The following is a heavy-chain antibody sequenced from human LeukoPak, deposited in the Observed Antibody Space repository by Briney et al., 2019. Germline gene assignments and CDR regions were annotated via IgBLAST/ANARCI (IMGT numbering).Heavy chain of an antibody. CDR2: ISGSGRDT. CDR1: GFTFSNYA. CDR3: AKRPYGFCDY. D-gene: IGHD3/OR15-3a*01. V-gene: IGHV3-23*01. Sequence: GGSLRLSCAASGFTFSNYAMSWARQAPGKGLEWVSAISGSGRDTYYADSVKGRFTISRDNSKNTLFLQMNSVRAEDTAVYCCAKRPYGFCDYWGQGTLVTVSS. J-gene: IGHJ4*02.